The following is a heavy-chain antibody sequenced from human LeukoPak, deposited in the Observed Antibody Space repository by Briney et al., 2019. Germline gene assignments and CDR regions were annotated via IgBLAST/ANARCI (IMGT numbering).Heavy chain of an antibody. CDR1: GFTFSSYA. J-gene: IGHJ4*02. D-gene: IGHD3-22*01. CDR2: ISGSGGST. CDR3: AKVEKTPYYYDSSGYLSFDY. Sequence: PGGSLRLSCAASGFTFSSYAMSWVRQAPGKGLEWVSAISGSGGSTYYADSVKGRFTSSRDNSKNTLYLQMNSLRAEDTAVYYCAKVEKTPYYYDSSGYLSFDYWGQGTLVTVSS. V-gene: IGHV3-23*01.